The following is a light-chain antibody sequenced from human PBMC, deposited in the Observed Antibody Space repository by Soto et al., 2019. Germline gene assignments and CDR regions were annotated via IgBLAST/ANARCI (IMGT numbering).Light chain of an antibody. CDR1: QSISSW. CDR3: QQYNSYPWT. Sequence: DIQMTQSPSTLSASVGDRVTITCRASQSISSWLAWYQQKPGKAPKLLIYKASSLESGVPSRFSGSGSGTEFTLTTSSLQPDDFATYYCQQYNSYPWTFDQGTKVEIK. CDR2: KAS. V-gene: IGKV1-5*03. J-gene: IGKJ1*01.